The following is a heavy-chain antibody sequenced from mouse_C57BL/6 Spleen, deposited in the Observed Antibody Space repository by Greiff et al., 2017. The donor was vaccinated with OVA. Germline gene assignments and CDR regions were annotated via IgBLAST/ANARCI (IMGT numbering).Heavy chain of an antibody. CDR2: IHPNSGST. CDR1: GYTFTSYW. V-gene: IGHV1-64*01. D-gene: IGHD2-4*01. Sequence: QVQLQQPGAELVKPGASVKLSCKASGYTFTSYWMHWVKQRPGQGLEWIGMIHPNSGSTNSYEKFTSKATLTVDKSSSAAYMQRSSLTSENSAVYIYARVDDYDGFAYWGQGTLGTVSA. J-gene: IGHJ3*01. CDR3: ARVDDYDGFAY.